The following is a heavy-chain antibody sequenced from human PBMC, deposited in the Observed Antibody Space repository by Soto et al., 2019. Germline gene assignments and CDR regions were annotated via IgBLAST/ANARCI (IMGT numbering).Heavy chain of an antibody. CDR2: ISYDGSNK. Sequence: GGSLRLSCAASGFTFSSYGMHCVRQAPGKGVGWVAVISYDGSNKYYADSVKGRFTISRDNSKNTLYLQMNSLRAEDTAVYYCANDDSTMIVVDLPFDIWGQGTMVTVSS. CDR3: ANDDSTMIVVDLPFDI. CDR1: GFTFSSYG. D-gene: IGHD3-22*01. V-gene: IGHV3-30*18. J-gene: IGHJ3*02.